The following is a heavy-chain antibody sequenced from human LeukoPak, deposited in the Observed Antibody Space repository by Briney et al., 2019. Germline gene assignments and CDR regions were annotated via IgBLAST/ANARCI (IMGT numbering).Heavy chain of an antibody. J-gene: IGHJ4*02. CDR1: GFTFSSYS. Sequence: GGSLRLSCAASGFTFSSYSMNWVRQAPGKGLEWVSYISSSSTIYYADSVKGRFTISRDNAKNSLYLQMNSLRAEDTAVYYCATHRIGTDDYWGQGTLVTVPS. D-gene: IGHD1-14*01. CDR2: ISSSSTI. V-gene: IGHV3-48*04. CDR3: ATHRIGTDDY.